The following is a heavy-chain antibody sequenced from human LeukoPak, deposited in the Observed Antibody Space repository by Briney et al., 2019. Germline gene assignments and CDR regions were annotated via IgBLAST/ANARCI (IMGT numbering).Heavy chain of an antibody. V-gene: IGHV1-2*04. CDR3: ARDLAYYYGSGSYSYYGMDV. CDR2: INPNSGGT. Sequence: VASVKVSCKASGYTFTGYYMHWVRQAPGQGLEWMGWINPNSGGTNYAQKFQGWVTMTRDTSISTAYMELSRLRSDDTAVYYCARDLAYYYGSGSYSYYGMDVWGQGTTVTVSS. CDR1: GYTFTGYY. D-gene: IGHD3-10*01. J-gene: IGHJ6*02.